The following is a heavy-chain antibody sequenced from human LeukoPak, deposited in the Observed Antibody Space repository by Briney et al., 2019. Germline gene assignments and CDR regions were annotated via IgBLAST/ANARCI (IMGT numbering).Heavy chain of an antibody. J-gene: IGHJ4*02. Sequence: GGSLRLSCAASGFTFSSYWMSWVRQAPGKGLEWVANIKQDGSEKYYVDSVKGRFTISRDNSKNTRYLQMNSLRAEDTAVYYCAKDQYYDSSGYYVLDYWGQGTLVTVSS. D-gene: IGHD3-22*01. V-gene: IGHV3-7*01. CDR1: GFTFSSYW. CDR3: AKDQYYDSSGYYVLDY. CDR2: IKQDGSEK.